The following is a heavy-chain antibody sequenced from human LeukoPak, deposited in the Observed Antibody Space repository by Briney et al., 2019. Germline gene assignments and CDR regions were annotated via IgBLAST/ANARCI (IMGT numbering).Heavy chain of an antibody. CDR3: ARRPQYSGYSEYLLAYYYYGMDV. J-gene: IGHJ6*02. Sequence: SETLSLTCAVYGGSFSGYYWSWIRQPPGKGLEWIGEINHSGSTNYNPSLKSRVTISVDTSKNQFSLKLSSVTAADTAVYYCARRPQYSGYSEYLLAYYYYGMDVWGQGTTVTVSS. CDR1: GGSFSGYY. D-gene: IGHD5-12*01. CDR2: INHSGST. V-gene: IGHV4-34*01.